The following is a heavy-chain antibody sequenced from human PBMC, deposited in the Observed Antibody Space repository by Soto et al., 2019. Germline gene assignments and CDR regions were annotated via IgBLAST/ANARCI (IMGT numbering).Heavy chain of an antibody. CDR3: AKAPGYSYGTVFDY. CDR2: ISGSGGST. J-gene: IGHJ4*02. V-gene: IGHV3-23*01. CDR1: GFTFSGYA. Sequence: QPGGSLRLSCAASGFTFSGYAMIWVRQAPGKGLEWVSAISGSGGSTYYADSVKGRFTISRDNSKNTLYLQMNSLRAEDTAVYYCAKAPGYSYGTVFDYWGQGTLVTVSS. D-gene: IGHD5-18*01.